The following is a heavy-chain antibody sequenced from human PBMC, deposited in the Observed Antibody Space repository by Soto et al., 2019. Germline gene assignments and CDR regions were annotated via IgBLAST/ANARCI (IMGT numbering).Heavy chain of an antibody. CDR1: GFTFSSYA. CDR3: AKVEAFYDSSGYYHFDY. Sequence: EVPLLESGGGLVQPGGSLRLSCAASGFTFSSYAMSWVRQAPGKGLEWVSAISGSGGSTYYADSVKGRFTISRDNSKNTLYLQMNSLRAEDTAVYYCAKVEAFYDSSGYYHFDYWGQGTLVTVSS. V-gene: IGHV3-23*01. J-gene: IGHJ4*02. D-gene: IGHD3-22*01. CDR2: ISGSGGST.